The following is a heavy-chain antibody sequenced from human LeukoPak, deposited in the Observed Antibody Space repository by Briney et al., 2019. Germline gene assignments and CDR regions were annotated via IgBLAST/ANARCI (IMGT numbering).Heavy chain of an antibody. CDR3: ANDYGDADDAFDI. CDR2: ISYDGSNK. Sequence: GGSLRLSCAASGFTFSSYGMHWVRQAPGKGLEWVAVISYDGSNKYYADSVKGRFTISRDNSKNTLYLQMNSLRAEDTAVYYCANDYGDADDAFDIWGQGTMVTVSS. D-gene: IGHD4-17*01. V-gene: IGHV3-30*18. CDR1: GFTFSSYG. J-gene: IGHJ3*02.